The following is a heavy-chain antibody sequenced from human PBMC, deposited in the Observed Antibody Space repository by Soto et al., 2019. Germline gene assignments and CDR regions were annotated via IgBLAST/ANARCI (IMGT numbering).Heavy chain of an antibody. D-gene: IGHD3-22*01. V-gene: IGHV4-38-2*01. J-gene: IGHJ4*02. Sequence: LSLTCAVSGYSISSGYYWGWIRQPPGKGLEWIGSIYHSGSTYYNPSLKSRVTISVDTSKNQFSLKLSSVTAADTAVYYCARSTTYYYDSSGYYSLGYFDYWGQGTLVTVSS. CDR3: ARSTTYYYDSSGYYSLGYFDY. CDR2: IYHSGST. CDR1: GYSISSGYY.